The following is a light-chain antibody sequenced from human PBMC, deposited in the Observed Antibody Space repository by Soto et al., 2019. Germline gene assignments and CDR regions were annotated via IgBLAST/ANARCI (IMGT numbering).Light chain of an antibody. Sequence: SYELTQPSSVSVSPGQTARITCSGDILTKKYARWFQQKPGQAPVVVIYKDSERPSGIPERFSGSSSGATVTLTISGAQVEDEADYYCYSAADSIVVFGGGTKLTVL. CDR2: KDS. CDR3: YSAADSIVV. V-gene: IGLV3-27*01. CDR1: ILTKKY. J-gene: IGLJ2*01.